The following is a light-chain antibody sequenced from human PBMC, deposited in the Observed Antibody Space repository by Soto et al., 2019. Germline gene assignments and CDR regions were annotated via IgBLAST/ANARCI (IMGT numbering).Light chain of an antibody. Sequence: DIQMTQSPSTLSASVGDRVTITCRASQSISSWLAWYQQKPGRAPKLLIYKASGLESGAPSRFSGSGSGTEFTLTISSLQPDDFATYSCQQYKTYPWTFGQGTKVEI. CDR1: QSISSW. J-gene: IGKJ1*01. CDR2: KAS. V-gene: IGKV1-5*03. CDR3: QQYKTYPWT.